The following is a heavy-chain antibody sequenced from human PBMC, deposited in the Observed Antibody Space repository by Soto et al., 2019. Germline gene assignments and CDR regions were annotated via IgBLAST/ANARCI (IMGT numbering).Heavy chain of an antibody. CDR3: AAPRAAVPHTRYFDP. J-gene: IGHJ5*02. CDR2: IGSGSRGT. V-gene: IGHV3-23*01. D-gene: IGHD6-13*01. Sequence: GGSLRLSCAASGFAFSNFAMSWVRQAPGKGLEWVSAIGSGSRGTHYAESVEDRFTISRDDSKNTLYFQLTSLTAADTAVYYCAAPRAAVPHTRYFDPWGPVTLLTVSS. CDR1: GFAFSNFA.